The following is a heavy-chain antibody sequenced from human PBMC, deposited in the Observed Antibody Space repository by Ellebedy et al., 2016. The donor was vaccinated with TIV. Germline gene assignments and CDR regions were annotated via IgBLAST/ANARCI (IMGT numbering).Heavy chain of an antibody. D-gene: IGHD3-10*01. CDR1: GFIFDDYA. CDR3: AKRYGSGTYYHAFDI. J-gene: IGHJ3*02. Sequence: SLKISCVASGFIFDDYAMHWVRQAQGKGLEWVSGIKWNSGSKAYADSVQGRFTISRDNSKNTLYLQMNTLRAEDTAVYYCAKRYGSGTYYHAFDIWGQGTMVTVSS. V-gene: IGHV3-9*01. CDR2: IKWNSGSK.